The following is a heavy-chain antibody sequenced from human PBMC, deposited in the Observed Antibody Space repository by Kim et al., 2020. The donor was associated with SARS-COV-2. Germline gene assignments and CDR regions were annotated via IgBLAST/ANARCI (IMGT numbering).Heavy chain of an antibody. Sequence: ASVKVSCKASGYTFTGYYMHWVRQAPGQGLEWMGWINPNSGGTNYAQKFQGRVTMTRDTSISTAYMELSRLRSDDTAVSYCASQLRITMIVVVHYAFAIWGQGKLVTVSS. V-gene: IGHV1-2*02. J-gene: IGHJ3*02. CDR3: ASQLRITMIVVVHYAFAI. CDR2: INPNSGGT. D-gene: IGHD3-22*01. CDR1: GYTFTGYY.